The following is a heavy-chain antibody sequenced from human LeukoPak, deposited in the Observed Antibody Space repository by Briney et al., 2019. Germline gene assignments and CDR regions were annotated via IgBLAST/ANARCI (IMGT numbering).Heavy chain of an antibody. Sequence: ASVKVSCKASGYTFTSYYMHWVRQAPGQGLEWMGIINPSGGSTSYAQKFQGRVTMTRNTSISTAYMELSSLRSEDTAVYYCAIERQQPDYWGQGTLVTVSS. CDR2: INPSGGST. CDR3: AIERQQPDY. J-gene: IGHJ4*02. CDR1: GYTFTSYY. V-gene: IGHV1-46*01. D-gene: IGHD6-13*01.